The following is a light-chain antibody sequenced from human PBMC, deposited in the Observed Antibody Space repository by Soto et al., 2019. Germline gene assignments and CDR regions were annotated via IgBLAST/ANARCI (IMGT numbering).Light chain of an antibody. Sequence: DIVMTQSPLFLPVTPGEPASISCRSSQSLLHSHGYHYLDWYLQKPGQSPQLLIYLGSNRASGVPDRFSGSGSGTDFTLKISRVEAEDVGLYYCMQALQAPLTFGQGTKVDIK. CDR3: MQALQAPLT. J-gene: IGKJ1*01. CDR2: LGS. V-gene: IGKV2-28*01. CDR1: QSLLHSHGYHY.